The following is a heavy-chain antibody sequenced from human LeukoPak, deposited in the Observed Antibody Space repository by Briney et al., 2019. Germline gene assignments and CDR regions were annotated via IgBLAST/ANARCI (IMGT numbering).Heavy chain of an antibody. J-gene: IGHJ1*01. V-gene: IGHV4-38-2*02. D-gene: IGHD6-13*01. CDR2: IYHSGST. Sequence: SSETLSLTCTVSGYSISSGYYWGWIWQPPGKGLEWIGSIYHSGSTYYNPSLKSRVTISVDTSKNQFSLKLSSVTAADTAVYYCARVPPILGYSSSPFPFQHWGQGTLVTVSS. CDR3: ARVPPILGYSSSPFPFQH. CDR1: GYSISSGYY.